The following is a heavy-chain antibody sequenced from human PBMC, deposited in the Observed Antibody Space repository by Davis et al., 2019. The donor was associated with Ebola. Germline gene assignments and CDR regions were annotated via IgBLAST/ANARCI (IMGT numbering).Heavy chain of an antibody. D-gene: IGHD3-22*01. J-gene: IGHJ5*02. V-gene: IGHV4-39*07. CDR3: ARDLYYYDRGFDP. CDR2: IYYSGST. CDR1: GGSISSSTYP. Sequence: SETLSLTCTVSGGSISSSTYPWGWIRQPPGKGLEWIGSIYYSGSTYYNPSLKSRVTISVDTSKNQFSLKLSSVTAADTAVYYCARDLYYYDRGFDPWGQGTLVTVSS.